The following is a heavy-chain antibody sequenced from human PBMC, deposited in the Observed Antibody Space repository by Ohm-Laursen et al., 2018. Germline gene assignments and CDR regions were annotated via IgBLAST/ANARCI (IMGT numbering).Heavy chain of an antibody. J-gene: IGHJ3*02. D-gene: IGHD3-3*01. Sequence: SLRLSCAASGFTFSTCAMNWVRQAPGKGLEWVSYISSSAGGVSYADSVKGRFTVPRDNAKNSLYLQMNSLRAEDTAVYYCARLKDITIFGVVIIEAFDIWGQGTMVTVSS. V-gene: IGHV3-48*04. CDR2: ISSSAGGV. CDR1: GFTFSTCA. CDR3: ARLKDITIFGVVIIEAFDI.